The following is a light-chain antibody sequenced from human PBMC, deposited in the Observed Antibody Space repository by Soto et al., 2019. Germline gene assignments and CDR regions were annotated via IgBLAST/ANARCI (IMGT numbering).Light chain of an antibody. J-gene: IGLJ1*01. CDR3: ISFSSSSTLEV. CDR2: QVS. Sequence: QSALTQPASVSGSPGQSITISCTGTSSDIGAYNSVSWYQQHPGKAPKLIVFQVSFRPSGVSNRFSGSKSGNTASLTISGLQTDDEADYYCISFSSSSTLEVFGTGTKLTVL. CDR1: SSDIGAYNS. V-gene: IGLV2-14*01.